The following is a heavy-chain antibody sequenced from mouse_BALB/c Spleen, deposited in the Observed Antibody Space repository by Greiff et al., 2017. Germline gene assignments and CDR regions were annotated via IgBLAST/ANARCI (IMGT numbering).Heavy chain of an antibody. V-gene: IGHV3-8*02. D-gene: IGHD5-1*01. J-gene: IGHJ4*01. CDR3: ARYEGVRYAMDY. CDR2: ISYSGST. Sequence: VQLKESGPSLVKPSQTLSLTCSVTGYSITSGYWNWIRKFPGNKLEYMGYISYSGSTYYNPALKSRISITRDTSKNQYYLQLNSVTTEDPATDYCARYEGVRYAMDYWGQGTSVTVSS. CDR1: GYSITSGY.